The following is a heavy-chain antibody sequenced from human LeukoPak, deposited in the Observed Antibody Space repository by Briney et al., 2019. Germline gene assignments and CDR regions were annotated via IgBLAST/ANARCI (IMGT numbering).Heavy chain of an antibody. CDR2: ISSSSSYI. J-gene: IGHJ3*02. D-gene: IGHD3-22*01. Sequence: GGSLRLSCAASGFTFSSYSMNWVRQAPGKGLEWVSSISSSSSYIYYADSVKGRFTISRDNAKNSLYLQMNSLRAEDTAVYYCASRLVVVDAFDIWGQGTMVTVSS. CDR3: ASRLVVVDAFDI. V-gene: IGHV3-21*01. CDR1: GFTFSSYS.